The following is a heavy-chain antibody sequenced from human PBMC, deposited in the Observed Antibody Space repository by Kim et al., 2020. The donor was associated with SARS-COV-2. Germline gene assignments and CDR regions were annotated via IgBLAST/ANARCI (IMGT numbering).Heavy chain of an antibody. CDR3: AKTAGGYYYGSGSYGDY. D-gene: IGHD3-10*01. V-gene: IGHV3-9*01. J-gene: IGHJ4*02. Sequence: VKGRFTISRDNAKNSLYLQMNSLRAEDTALYYCAKTAGGYYYGSGSYGDYWGQGTLVTVSS.